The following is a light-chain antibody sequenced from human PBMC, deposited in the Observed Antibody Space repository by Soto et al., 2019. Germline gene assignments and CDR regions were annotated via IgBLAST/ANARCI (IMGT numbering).Light chain of an antibody. Sequence: EIVLTQSPGTLSLPPGEGVTLSCRASQGVSSSYFAWYQQKPGQAPRLLIYGSSSRAPGIPDRFSGSGSGTDFTLTIRRLEPEDSAVYYCHQYVRSPYTFGQGTKLEIK. CDR1: QGVSSSY. V-gene: IGKV3-20*01. CDR2: GSS. CDR3: HQYVRSPYT. J-gene: IGKJ2*01.